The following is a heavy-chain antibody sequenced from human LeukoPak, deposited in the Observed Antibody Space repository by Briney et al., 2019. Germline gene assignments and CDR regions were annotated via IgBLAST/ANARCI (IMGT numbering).Heavy chain of an antibody. D-gene: IGHD4-11*01. CDR1: GGSISSGDYY. J-gene: IGHJ4*02. Sequence: SETLSLTCTVSGGSISSGDYYWSWIRQPPGKGLEWIGYIYYSGSTYYNPSLKSRVTISVDRSKNQFSLKLSSVTAADTAVYYCARGGRLDYTWDYWGQGTLVTVSS. V-gene: IGHV4-30-4*01. CDR2: IYYSGST. CDR3: ARGGRLDYTWDY.